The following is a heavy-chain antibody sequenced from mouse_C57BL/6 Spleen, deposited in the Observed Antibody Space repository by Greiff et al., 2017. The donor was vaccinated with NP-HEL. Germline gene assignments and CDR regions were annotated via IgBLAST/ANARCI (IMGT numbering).Heavy chain of an antibody. CDR2: INPSSGYT. CDR1: GYTFTSYW. V-gene: IGHV1-7*01. J-gene: IGHJ3*01. CDR3: ARDFTTVPWFAY. Sequence: QVQLKESGAELAKPGASVKLSCKASGYTFTSYWMHWVKQRPGQGLEWIGYINPSSGYTKYNQKFKDKATLTADKSTSTAYMQLSSLTYEDAAVYYCARDFTTVPWFAYWGQGTLVTVSA. D-gene: IGHD1-1*01.